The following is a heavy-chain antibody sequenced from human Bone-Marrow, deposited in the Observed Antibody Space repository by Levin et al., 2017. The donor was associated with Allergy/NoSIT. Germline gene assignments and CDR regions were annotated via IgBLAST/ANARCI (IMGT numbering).Heavy chain of an antibody. CDR1: NGSISDYRDYY. J-gene: IGHJ2*01. CDR2: FHTSGNT. V-gene: IGHV4-4*07. CDR3: ARDPPMEPRWVDL. D-gene: IGHD1-1*01. Sequence: SETLSLTCTVSNGSISDYRDYYWSWIRQPAGKGLEWIGRFHTSGNTNYNPSLKSRVTMSLDTSKTLFSLRLPSVTAADSATYFGARDPPMEPRWVDLWGRGTLVTVSA.